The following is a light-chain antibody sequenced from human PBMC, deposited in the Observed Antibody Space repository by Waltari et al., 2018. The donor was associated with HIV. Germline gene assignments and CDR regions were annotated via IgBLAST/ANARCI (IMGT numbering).Light chain of an antibody. CDR3: QQYGSSPYT. CDR2: STS. Sequence: IVLTQSPGTLSLSPGERATLSCRASQSVTSGYLAWYQRKPGQAPRLLRYSTSKRATGLPDRFSCSGFGTDFSLTIDKLEPEDFGVYWCQQYGSSPYTFGRGTILEL. CDR1: QSVTSGY. J-gene: IGKJ2*01. V-gene: IGKV3-20*01.